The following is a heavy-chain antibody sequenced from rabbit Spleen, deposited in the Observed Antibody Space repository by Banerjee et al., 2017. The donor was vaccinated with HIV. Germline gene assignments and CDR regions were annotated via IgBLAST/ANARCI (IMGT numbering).Heavy chain of an antibody. CDR2: IDTGSGYT. D-gene: IGHD7-1*01. J-gene: IGHJ2*01. V-gene: IGHV1S45*01. CDR3: ARNGNTNYYPGTFDL. CDR1: GFSFSGGYW. Sequence: QEQLVESGGGLVKPGASLTLTCTASGFSFSGGYWMCWVRQAPGKGLEWSACIDTGSGYTYYATWAKGRFTISKISSTTVTLQMTSLTAADTATYFCARNGNTNYYPGTFDLWGPGTLVTVS.